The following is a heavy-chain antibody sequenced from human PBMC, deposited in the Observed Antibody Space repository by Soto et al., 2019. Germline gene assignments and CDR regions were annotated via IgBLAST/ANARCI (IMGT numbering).Heavy chain of an antibody. J-gene: IGHJ2*01. CDR1: GFSLSTSGVS. CDR3: AHSGYYDNSGYYYGYWYFDL. CDR2: IYWDDDK. D-gene: IGHD3-22*01. V-gene: IGHV2-5*02. Sequence: QITLKESGPTLVKPTQTLTLTCTFSGFSLSTSGVSVGWIRQPPGKALEWLALIYWDDDKRYSPSLKCRLTITKDTSKNQVVLTMTNMDPVDTATYYCAHSGYYDNSGYYYGYWYFDLWGRGTLVTVSS.